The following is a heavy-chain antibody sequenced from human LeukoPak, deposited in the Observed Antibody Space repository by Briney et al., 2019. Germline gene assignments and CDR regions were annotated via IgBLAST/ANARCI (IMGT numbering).Heavy chain of an antibody. CDR2: ISTNGGST. J-gene: IGHJ1*01. CDR3: AKGEQWLVLYFQH. V-gene: IGHV3-64*04. D-gene: IGHD6-19*01. CDR1: GLRFSSYA. Sequence: GGSLRLSCSASGLRFSSYAMHWVRQAPGKGLEYVSAISTNGGSTYYADSVKGRFTISRDNSKNTLYLQMNSLRAEDTAVYYCAKGEQWLVLYFQHWGQGTLVTVSS.